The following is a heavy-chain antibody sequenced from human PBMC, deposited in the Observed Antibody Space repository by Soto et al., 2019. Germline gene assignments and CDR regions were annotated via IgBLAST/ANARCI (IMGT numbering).Heavy chain of an antibody. D-gene: IGHD3-22*01. CDR1: EVPLSYHD. Sequence: GPLILSCAFSEVPLSYHDVDLVRQAPGKGLEWVGRSRDKAQGYSTAYAAAVKGRFTTSRDESQNSVYLQMHSLKTEDTAVYYCVRATFFSESSGYTRCFDYWGHGILVTVS. J-gene: IGHJ4*01. CDR3: VRATFFSESSGYTRCFDY. V-gene: IGHV3-72*01. CDR2: SRDKAQGYST.